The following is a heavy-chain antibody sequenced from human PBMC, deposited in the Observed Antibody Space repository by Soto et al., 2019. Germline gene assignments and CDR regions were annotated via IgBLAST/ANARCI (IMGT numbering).Heavy chain of an antibody. J-gene: IGHJ3*02. CDR3: AREEYSSTRAFDI. D-gene: IGHD6-19*01. Sequence: QVQLQESGPGLVKPSETLSLTCTVSGGSISTYYWSWIRQPPGKGLEWIGYVDYSGSITYNPSLKGRVSFSMATSKNQFSRRLTSVTAADTAVYYCAREEYSSTRAFDIWGQGTMVTVSS. CDR1: GGSISTYY. CDR2: VDYSGSI. V-gene: IGHV4-59*01.